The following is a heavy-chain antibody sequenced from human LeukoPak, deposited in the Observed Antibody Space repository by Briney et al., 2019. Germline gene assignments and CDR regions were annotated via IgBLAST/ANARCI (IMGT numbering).Heavy chain of an antibody. Sequence: SVKVSCKASGGTFSSYTISWVRQAPGQGLEWMGRIIPILGIANYAQKFQGRVTITADKSTSTAYMELSSLRSEDTAVYSCARDMGGDSTRFAFYIWGQGTMVTVSS. J-gene: IGHJ3*02. CDR1: GGTFSSYT. CDR3: ARDMGGDSTRFAFYI. CDR2: IIPILGIA. V-gene: IGHV1-69*04. D-gene: IGHD4-17*01.